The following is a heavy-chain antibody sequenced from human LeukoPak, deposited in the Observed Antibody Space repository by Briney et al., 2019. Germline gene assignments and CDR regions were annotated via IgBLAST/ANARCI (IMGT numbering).Heavy chain of an antibody. CDR3: ARSRDLEYYFDY. J-gene: IGHJ4*02. CDR2: ISYRGST. CDR1: GGSRSYGY. Sequence: SETLSLTCTVSGGSRSYGYWSWIRQPPGKGLEWIAYISYRGSTNYNPSLKSRVTISVDTSKNQFSLKLSSVTAADTAVYYCARSRDLEYYFDYWGQGTLVTVSS. V-gene: IGHV4-59*08.